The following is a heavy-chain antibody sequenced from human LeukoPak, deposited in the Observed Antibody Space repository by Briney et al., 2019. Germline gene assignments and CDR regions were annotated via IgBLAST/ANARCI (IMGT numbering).Heavy chain of an antibody. D-gene: IGHD3-9*01. CDR1: GYTFTSYG. V-gene: IGHV1-18*01. CDR3: ARDTRGHILTGYSPFDY. CDR2: ISAYNGNT. J-gene: IGHJ4*02. Sequence: AASVKVSCKASGYTFTSYGISWVRQAPGQGLEWVGWISAYNGNTNYAQKLQGRVTMTTDTSTSTAYMELRSLRSDDTAVYYCARDTRGHILTGYSPFDYWGQGTLVTVSS.